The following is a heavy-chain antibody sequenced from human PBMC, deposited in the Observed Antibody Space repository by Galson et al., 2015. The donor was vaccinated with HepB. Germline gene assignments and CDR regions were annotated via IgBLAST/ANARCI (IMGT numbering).Heavy chain of an antibody. CDR3: ARVTGSGSYSWEIDAFDI. J-gene: IGHJ3*02. CDR1: GYTFSTHG. D-gene: IGHD3-22*01. V-gene: IGHV1-18*01. Sequence: SVKVSCKASGYTFSTHGITWVRQAPGQGLVWMGWISVQNGNTNYAQKFQGRVTMATDTSTTTAYMELRSLKSDDTAMYYCARVTGSGSYSWEIDAFDIWGEGTMVTVYS. CDR2: ISVQNGNT.